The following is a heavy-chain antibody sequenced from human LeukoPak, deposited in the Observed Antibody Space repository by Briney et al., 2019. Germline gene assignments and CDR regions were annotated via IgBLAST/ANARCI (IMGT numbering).Heavy chain of an antibody. V-gene: IGHV4-30-4*01. CDR2: IYYSGST. Sequence: SETLSLTCTVSGYSISSGYYWSWIRQPPGKGLEWIGYIYYSGSTYYNPSLKSRVTISVDTSKNQFSLKLSSVTAADTAVYYCARDPGSGPGRYFDYWGQGTLVTVSS. J-gene: IGHJ4*02. CDR1: GYSISSGYY. CDR3: ARDPGSGPGRYFDY. D-gene: IGHD3-10*01.